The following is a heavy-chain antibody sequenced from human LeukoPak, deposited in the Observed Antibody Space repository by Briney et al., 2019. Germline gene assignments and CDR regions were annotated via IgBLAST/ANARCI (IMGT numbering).Heavy chain of an antibody. Sequence: SETLSLTCTVSGGSISSSSYYWGWIRQPPGKGLEWIGGIYYSGSTYYNPSLKSRVTISVDTSKNQFSLKLSSVTAADTAVYYCARHRMRSSYDCWGQGTLVTVSS. J-gene: IGHJ4*02. CDR1: GGSISSSSYY. V-gene: IGHV4-39*01. CDR2: IYYSGST. CDR3: ARHRMRSSYDC. D-gene: IGHD6-6*01.